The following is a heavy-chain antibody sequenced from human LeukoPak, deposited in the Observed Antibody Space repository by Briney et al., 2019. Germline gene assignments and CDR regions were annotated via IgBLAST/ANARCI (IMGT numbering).Heavy chain of an antibody. CDR1: GFTFSSYA. D-gene: IGHD2-15*01. V-gene: IGHV3-23*01. CDR2: ISGGGGST. Sequence: GGSLRLSCAASGFTFSSYAMSWVRRAPGKGLEWVSAISGGGGSTYYADSVKGRFTISRDNSKNTLYLQMNSLRAEDTAVYYCATSLGYCSGGSCPPSYWGQGSLVTVSS. CDR3: ATSLGYCSGGSCPPSY. J-gene: IGHJ4*02.